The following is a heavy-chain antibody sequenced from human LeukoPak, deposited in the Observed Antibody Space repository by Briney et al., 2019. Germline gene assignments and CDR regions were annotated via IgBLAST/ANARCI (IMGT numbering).Heavy chain of an antibody. CDR1: GFTFGDYT. Sequence: GGSLRLSCTASGFTFGDYTMSWFRQAPGKGLEWVTFFRSKAYGGTTEYAASVKGRFTISRDDSKRITYLQMNSLKTEDTAVYYCTRAPGRGSSSYYFVYWGQGTLVTVSS. V-gene: IGHV3-49*03. CDR3: TRAPGRGSSSYYFVY. J-gene: IGHJ4*02. CDR2: FRSKAYGGTT. D-gene: IGHD6-6*01.